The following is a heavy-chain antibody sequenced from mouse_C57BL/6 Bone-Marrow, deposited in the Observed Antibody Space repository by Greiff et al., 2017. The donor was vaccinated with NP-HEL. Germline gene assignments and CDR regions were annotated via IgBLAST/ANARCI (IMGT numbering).Heavy chain of an antibody. V-gene: IGHV1-53*01. D-gene: IGHD1-1*01. CDR1: GYTFTSYW. J-gene: IGHJ2*01. CDR3: ARTPFTTVVAPS. Sequence: FQLQQPGTELVKPGASVKLSCKASGYTFTSYWMHWVKQRPGQGLEWIGNINPSNGGTNYNERFKSKATLTVDKSSSTAYMQLSSLTSEDSAVYYCARTPFTTVVAPSWGQGTTLTVSS. CDR2: INPSNGGT.